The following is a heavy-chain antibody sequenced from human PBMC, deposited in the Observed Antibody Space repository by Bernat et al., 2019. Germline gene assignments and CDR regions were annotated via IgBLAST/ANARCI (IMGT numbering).Heavy chain of an antibody. CDR3: AREGYTSGRAGIFDY. J-gene: IGHJ4*02. D-gene: IGHD6-19*01. Sequence: QVQLVESGGGVVQPGRSLRLSCAASGFTFSTSVLHWVRQAPSKGLEWVTLISPNGSSKQYADSVRGRFTIARDDSKNTLYLQMNGLRTEDTAVYYCAREGYTSGRAGIFDYWGQGTLVTVSS. CDR2: ISPNGSSK. CDR1: GFTFSTSV. V-gene: IGHV3-30-3*01.